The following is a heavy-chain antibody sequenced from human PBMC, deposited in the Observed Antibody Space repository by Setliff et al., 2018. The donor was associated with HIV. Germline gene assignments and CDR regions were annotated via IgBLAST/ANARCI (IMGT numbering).Heavy chain of an antibody. CDR1: GFTFSSYA. J-gene: IGHJ4*02. V-gene: IGHV3-23*01. CDR2: ISGSGGST. CDR3: AKDVARRLAAIGRRGFFDS. D-gene: IGHD6-13*01. Sequence: GSLRLSCAASGFTFSSYAMSWVRQAPGKGLEWVSAISGSGGSTYYADSVKGRFTISRDNSKNTLYLQMHSLTPEDTAVYYCAKDVARRLAAIGRRGFFDSWGQGTLVTVSS.